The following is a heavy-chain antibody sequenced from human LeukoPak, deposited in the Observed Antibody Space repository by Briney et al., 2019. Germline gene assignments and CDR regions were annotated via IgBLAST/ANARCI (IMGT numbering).Heavy chain of an antibody. V-gene: IGHV4-34*01. J-gene: IGHJ4*02. Sequence: KPSETLSLTCAVHGVSFSGYYWSWIRQFPGEGLEWIGEIDPSGGIEYNPSLKSRVTISVDPPGNQFSLRLRFVTAADTAVYFCARIRCGHSDHICYTHWGLGTLVTVSS. CDR3: ARIRCGHSDHICYTH. D-gene: IGHD2-8*01. CDR2: IDPSGGI. CDR1: GVSFSGYY.